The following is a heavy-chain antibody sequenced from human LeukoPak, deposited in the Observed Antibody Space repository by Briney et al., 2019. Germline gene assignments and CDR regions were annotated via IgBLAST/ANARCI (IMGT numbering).Heavy chain of an antibody. CDR2: IIPIFGTA. J-gene: IGHJ4*02. CDR1: GGTFSSYV. V-gene: IGHV1-69*05. Sequence: VASVKVSCKASGGTFSSYVISWVRQATGQGLEWRGRIIPIFGTANYAQKFQGRVTITTDESTSTAYMELSSLRSEDTAVYYCARAYSSSSLVFDYWGQGTLVTVSS. D-gene: IGHD6-6*01. CDR3: ARAYSSSSLVFDY.